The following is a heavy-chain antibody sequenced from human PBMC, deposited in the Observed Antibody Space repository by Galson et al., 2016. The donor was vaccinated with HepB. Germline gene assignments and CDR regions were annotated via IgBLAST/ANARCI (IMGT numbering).Heavy chain of an antibody. CDR1: GASVNNINYY. CDR2: IYYVGST. D-gene: IGHD2-21*02. J-gene: IGHJ2*01. Sequence: LSLTCTVSGASVNNINYYWSWIRQPPGKGLEWIGYIYYVGSTSYSPSLKSRVAMSIDTSKNQFSLMLTSVTAADTAVYYCARVLGAHYGGVCSEYFDLWGRGTLVTVSS. V-gene: IGHV4-61*01. CDR3: ARVLGAHYGGVCSEYFDL.